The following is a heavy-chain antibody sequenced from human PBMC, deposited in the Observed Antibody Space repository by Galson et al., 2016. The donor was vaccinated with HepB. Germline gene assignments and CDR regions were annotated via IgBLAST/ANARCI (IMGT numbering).Heavy chain of an antibody. CDR2: VYYSGTT. J-gene: IGHJ5*02. Sequence: ETLSLTCTVSGVSTKSYYWSWIRQPPGKGLEWIGYVYYSGTTNYNPSLRSRVTMSVDTSKNQFSLNLSSVTAADTAVYYCARESSSWYQNWFDPWGQGTLVTVSS. V-gene: IGHV4-59*12. CDR1: GVSTKSYY. D-gene: IGHD6-13*01. CDR3: ARESSSWYQNWFDP.